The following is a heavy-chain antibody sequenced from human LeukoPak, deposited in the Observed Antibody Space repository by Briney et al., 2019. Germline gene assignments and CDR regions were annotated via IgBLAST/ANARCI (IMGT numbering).Heavy chain of an antibody. CDR3: ARDTALIRTPGGPDS. V-gene: IGHV1-18*01. CDR2: ISAYNGDT. Sequence: ASVKVSCKASGYTFASYGISWVRQAPGQGLEWMGWISAYNGDTRYAQHLQGRVSLTTDLSTGTAFMELRSLTSDDTALYYCARDTALIRTPGGPDSWGQGTLVTVSS. CDR1: GYTFASYG. D-gene: IGHD2-8*02. J-gene: IGHJ5*02.